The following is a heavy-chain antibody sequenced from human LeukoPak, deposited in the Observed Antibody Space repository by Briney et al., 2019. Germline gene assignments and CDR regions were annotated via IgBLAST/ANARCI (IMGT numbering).Heavy chain of an antibody. D-gene: IGHD6-19*01. J-gene: IGHJ6*03. CDR1: GGSISSYY. Sequence: SETLSLTCTVSGGSISSYYWSWIRQPPGKGLEWIGEINHSGSTNYNPSLKSRVTISVDTSKNQFSLKLSSVTAADTAVYYCARLTVAGTSYYYYYYMDVWGKGTTVTISS. CDR2: INHSGST. V-gene: IGHV4-34*01. CDR3: ARLTVAGTSYYYYYYMDV.